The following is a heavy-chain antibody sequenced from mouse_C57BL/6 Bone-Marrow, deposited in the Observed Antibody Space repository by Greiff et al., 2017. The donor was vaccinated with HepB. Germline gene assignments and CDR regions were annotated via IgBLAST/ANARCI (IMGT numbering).Heavy chain of an antibody. J-gene: IGHJ3*01. V-gene: IGHV1-64*01. CDR2: IHPNSGST. Sequence: VQLQQPGAELVKPGASVKLSCKASGYTFTSYWMHWVKQRPGQGLEWIGMIHPNSGSTNYNEKFKSKATLTVDKSSSTAYMQLSSLTSEDSAVYDCARWGTTGGFAYWGQGTLVTVSA. CDR1: GYTFTSYW. CDR3: ARWGTTGGFAY. D-gene: IGHD1-1*01.